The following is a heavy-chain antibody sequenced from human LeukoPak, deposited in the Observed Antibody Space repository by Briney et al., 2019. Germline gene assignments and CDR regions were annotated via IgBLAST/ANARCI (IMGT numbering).Heavy chain of an antibody. V-gene: IGHV4-4*07. CDR3: ARGSGYDPDYYYYYMDV. D-gene: IGHD5-12*01. Sequence: SETLSLTCTVSSGSINSYFWSWIRQPAGKGLEWIGRIYTSGSTNYNPSLKSRVTMSVDTSKNQFSPKLTSVTAADTAVYYCARGSGYDPDYYYYYMDVWGKGTTVTVSS. CDR2: IYTSGST. CDR1: SGSINSYF. J-gene: IGHJ6*03.